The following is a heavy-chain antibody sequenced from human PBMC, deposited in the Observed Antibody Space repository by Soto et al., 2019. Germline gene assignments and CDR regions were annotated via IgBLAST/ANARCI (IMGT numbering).Heavy chain of an antibody. CDR2: ISGSGSST. CDR1: GFSFSDFW. CDR3: AKTGDGIAVAGLWYYFDY. Sequence: GGSLRLSCAASGFSFSDFWMTWVRQAPGKGLEWVSAISGSGSSTYYADSVKGRFTISRDNSKNTLYLQMNSLRAEDTAVYYCAKTGDGIAVAGLWYYFDYWGQGTLVTVSS. V-gene: IGHV3-23*01. D-gene: IGHD6-19*01. J-gene: IGHJ4*02.